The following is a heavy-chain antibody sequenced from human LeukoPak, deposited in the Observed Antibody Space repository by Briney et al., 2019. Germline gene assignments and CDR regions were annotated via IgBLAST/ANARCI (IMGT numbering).Heavy chain of an antibody. D-gene: IGHD2-21*02. Sequence: ASVKVSCKASGCTFTGYYMHWVRQAPGQGLEWMGWINPNSGGTNYAQKFQGRVTMTRDTSISTAYMELSRLRSDDTAVYYCARRLAYCGGDCYNYFDYWGQGTLVTVSS. CDR2: INPNSGGT. V-gene: IGHV1-2*02. CDR3: ARRLAYCGGDCYNYFDY. CDR1: GCTFTGYY. J-gene: IGHJ4*02.